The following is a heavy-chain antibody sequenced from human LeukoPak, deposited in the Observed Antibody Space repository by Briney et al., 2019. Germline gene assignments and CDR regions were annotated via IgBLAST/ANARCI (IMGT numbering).Heavy chain of an antibody. CDR2: IYYSGST. J-gene: IGHJ4*02. V-gene: IGHV4-59*01. CDR3: ARVGIVGATYPFDY. Sequence: SETLSLTCTVSGGPISSYYWSWIRQPPGKGLEWIGYIYYSGSTNYNPSLKSRVTISVDTSKNQFSLKLSSVTAADTAVYYCARVGIVGATYPFDYWGQGTLVTVSS. D-gene: IGHD1-26*01. CDR1: GGPISSYY.